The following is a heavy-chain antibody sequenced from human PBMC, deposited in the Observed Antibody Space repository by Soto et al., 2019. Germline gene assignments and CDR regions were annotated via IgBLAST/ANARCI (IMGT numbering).Heavy chain of an antibody. V-gene: IGHV4-34*01. Sequence: SETLSLTCAVYGGSFSGYYWSWIRQPPGKGLEWIGEINHSGSTNYNPSLKSRVTISVDTSKNQFSLKLSSVTAADTAVYYCARGLLRFLEDPWRYYFDYWGQGTLVTVSS. CDR1: GGSFSGYY. J-gene: IGHJ4*02. CDR2: INHSGST. D-gene: IGHD3-3*01. CDR3: ARGLLRFLEDPWRYYFDY.